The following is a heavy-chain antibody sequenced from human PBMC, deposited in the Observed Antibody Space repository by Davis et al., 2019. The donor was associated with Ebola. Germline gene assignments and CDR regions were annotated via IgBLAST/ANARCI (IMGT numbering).Heavy chain of an antibody. J-gene: IGHJ4*02. D-gene: IGHD1-26*01. Sequence: ASVKVSCKASGFTFTDYYMHWVRQAPGQGLEWMGWIKLNSGGTNYAQRFQDRVTMTRDTSISTAYMELSSLTSEDTAVYYCARDLSGDNILCPDYWGQGTLVTVSS. V-gene: IGHV1-2*02. CDR3: ARDLSGDNILCPDY. CDR2: IKLNSGGT. CDR1: GFTFTDYY.